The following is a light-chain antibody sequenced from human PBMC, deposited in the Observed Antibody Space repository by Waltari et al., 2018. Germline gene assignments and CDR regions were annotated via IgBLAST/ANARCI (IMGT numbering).Light chain of an antibody. CDR1: SGHITNV. CDR2: VNSEGSH. Sequence: QLELTQSPSASASLGASVKLTCTLSSGHITNVVAWHQQQPQKGPRYLMKVNSEGSHSRGDEIPDRFSGSSSGAERYLTISSLQSEDEADYYCQTGGHGTWVFGGGTKLTVL. CDR3: QTGGHGTWV. V-gene: IGLV4-69*01. J-gene: IGLJ3*02.